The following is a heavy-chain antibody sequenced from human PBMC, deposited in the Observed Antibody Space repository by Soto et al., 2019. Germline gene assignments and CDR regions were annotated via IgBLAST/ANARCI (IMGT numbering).Heavy chain of an antibody. CDR3: ARDRSSSWYGRYYYYYYGMDV. CDR1: GYTFTSYG. V-gene: IGHV1-18*01. D-gene: IGHD6-13*01. J-gene: IGHJ6*02. CDR2: ISAYNGNT. Sequence: VASVKVSCKASGYTFTSYGISWVRQAPGQGLEWMGWISAYNGNTNYAQKLQGRVTMTTDTSTSTAYMELRSLRSDDTAVYYCARDRSSSWYGRYYYYYYGMDVWGQGTTVTVSS.